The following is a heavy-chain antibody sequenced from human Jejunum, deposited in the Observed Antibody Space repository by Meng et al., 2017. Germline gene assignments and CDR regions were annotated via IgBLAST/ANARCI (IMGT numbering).Heavy chain of an antibody. CDR1: GGSLRTGAYY. D-gene: IGHD1-7*01. CDR3: ARLGITETIGGFDP. CDR2: IYYTGST. J-gene: IGHJ5*02. Sequence: GLLPACGPGLVKPSQTLSLTCTVSGGSLRTGAYYWSWIRQHPGKGLEWIGYIYYTGSTFYNPSLKSRVSISLETSKNQFSLKVTSVTAADTAFYYCARLGITETIGGFDPWGQGILVTVSS. V-gene: IGHV4-31*03.